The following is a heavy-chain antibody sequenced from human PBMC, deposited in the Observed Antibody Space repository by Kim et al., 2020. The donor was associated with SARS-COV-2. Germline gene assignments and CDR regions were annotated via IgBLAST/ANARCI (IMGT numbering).Heavy chain of an antibody. D-gene: IGHD4-17*01. CDR1: GFTFSSYG. V-gene: IGHV3-30*18. J-gene: IGHJ4*02. CDR2: ISYDGSNK. CDR3: AKDPPGRLRWLNY. Sequence: GGSLRLSCAASGFTFSSYGMHWVRQAPGKGLEWVAVISYDGSNKYYADSVKGRFTISRDNSKNTLYLQMNSLRAEDTAVYYCAKDPPGRLRWLNYWGQGTLATAPS.